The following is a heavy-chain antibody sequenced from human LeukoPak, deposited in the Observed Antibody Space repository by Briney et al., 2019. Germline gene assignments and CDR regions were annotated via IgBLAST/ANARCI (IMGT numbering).Heavy chain of an antibody. CDR1: GGSIRSYY. D-gene: IGHD1-1*01. V-gene: IGHV4-59*01. J-gene: IGHJ4*02. Sequence: SETLSLTCTVSGGSIRSYYWSWSRKPPGKGLEWIGFIYYSGDTYYNPSLKSRVTISVDTSKNQFSLKLSSVTAADTAVYYCARARPGNDGGNFDYWGQGTLVTVSS. CDR3: ARARPGNDGGNFDY. CDR2: IYYSGDT.